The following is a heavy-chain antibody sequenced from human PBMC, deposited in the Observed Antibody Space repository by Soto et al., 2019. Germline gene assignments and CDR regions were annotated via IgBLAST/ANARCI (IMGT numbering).Heavy chain of an antibody. V-gene: IGHV3-7*01. J-gene: IGHJ6*02. D-gene: IGHD6-19*01. CDR2: IKQDGSEK. Sequence: PGGSLRLSCAASGFTFSSYWMSWVRQAPGKGLEWVANIKQDGSEKYYVDSVKGRFTISRDNAKNSLYLQMNSLSDEDTAVYYGARDSSGWYRLGYYGMDVWGQGTTVTVSS. CDR1: GFTFSSYW. CDR3: ARDSSGWYRLGYYGMDV.